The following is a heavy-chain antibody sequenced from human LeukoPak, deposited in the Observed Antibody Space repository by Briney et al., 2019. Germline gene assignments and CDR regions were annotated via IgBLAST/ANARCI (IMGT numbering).Heavy chain of an antibody. CDR2: IYYSGST. J-gene: IGHJ5*02. D-gene: IGHD1-1*01. CDR3: AREWGTGGFDP. Sequence: SETLSLTCTVSGGSISSYYWSWIRQPPGKGLEWIGYIYYSGSTNYNPSLKSRVTISVDTSKNQFSLKLSSVTAADTAVYYCAREWGTGGFDPWGQGTLVTASS. CDR1: GGSISSYY. V-gene: IGHV4-59*01.